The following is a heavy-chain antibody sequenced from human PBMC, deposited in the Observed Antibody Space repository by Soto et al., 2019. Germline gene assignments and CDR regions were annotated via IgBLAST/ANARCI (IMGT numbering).Heavy chain of an antibody. V-gene: IGHV3-23*01. J-gene: IGHJ4*02. CDR2: ISSSGDST. Sequence: VGSLRLSCVASGITFGSRAMSWVRQAPGKGLEWVSAISSSGDSTYYADSVKGRFTISRDNSMTTLFLQVNSLRAEDTAVYYCANGFHSSSWYSFDCWGQGTLVTVSS. CDR1: GITFGSRA. CDR3: ANGFHSSSWYSFDC. D-gene: IGHD6-13*01.